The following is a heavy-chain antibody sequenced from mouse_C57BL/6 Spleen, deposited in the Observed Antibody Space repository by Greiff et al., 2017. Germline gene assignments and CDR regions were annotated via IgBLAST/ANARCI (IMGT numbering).Heavy chain of an antibody. V-gene: IGHV1-61*01. CDR2: IYPSDSET. CDR3: ARRYYGSPFDY. J-gene: IGHJ2*01. D-gene: IGHD1-1*01. CDR1: GYTFTSYW. Sequence: QVQLQQPGAELVRPGSSVKLSCKASGYTFTSYWMDWVKQRPGQGLEWIGNIYPSDSETHYNQKFKDKATLTVDKSSSTAYMQLSSLTSEDSAVYYCARRYYGSPFDYWGQGTTLTVSS.